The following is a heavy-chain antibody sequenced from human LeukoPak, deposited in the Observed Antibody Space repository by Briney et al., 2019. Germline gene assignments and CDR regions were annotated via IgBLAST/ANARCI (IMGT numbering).Heavy chain of an antibody. Sequence: PSQTLSLTCTVSGGSISSGGYYWSWIRQHPGKGLEWIGYIYYSGSTYYNPSLKSRVTISVDTSKNQFSLKLSSVTAADTAVYYCARKKEAVGAVDYWGQGTLVTVSS. CDR2: IYYSGST. CDR1: GGSISSGGYY. CDR3: ARKKEAVGAVDY. V-gene: IGHV4-31*03. J-gene: IGHJ4*02. D-gene: IGHD1-26*01.